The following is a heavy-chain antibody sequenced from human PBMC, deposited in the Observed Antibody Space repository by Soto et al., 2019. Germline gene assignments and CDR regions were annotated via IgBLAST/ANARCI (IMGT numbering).Heavy chain of an antibody. CDR1: GFTFSSYW. Sequence: GESLKISCAASGFTFSSYWMSWVRQAPGKGLEWVANIKQDGSEKYYVDSVKGRFTISRDNAKDSLYLQMDSLRAEDTAVYYCARRRAPNWFAPWGQGTLVTVSS. CDR2: IKQDGSEK. J-gene: IGHJ5*02. V-gene: IGHV3-7*01. CDR3: ARRRAPNWFAP.